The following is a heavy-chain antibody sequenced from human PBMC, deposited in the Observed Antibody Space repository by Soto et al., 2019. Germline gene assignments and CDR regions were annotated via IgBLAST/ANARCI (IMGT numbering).Heavy chain of an antibody. CDR2: ISTYNGNT. Sequence: ASVKVSCKASGYTLTTYGISWVRQAPGQGLEWMGWISTYNGNTNYAQKFQSRVTMTTDTPTSTAYMELRSLRSDDTAVYYCARGGSSSWYGAFDIWGQGTMVTVSS. V-gene: IGHV1-18*04. J-gene: IGHJ3*02. CDR3: ARGGSSSWYGAFDI. D-gene: IGHD6-13*01. CDR1: GYTLTTYG.